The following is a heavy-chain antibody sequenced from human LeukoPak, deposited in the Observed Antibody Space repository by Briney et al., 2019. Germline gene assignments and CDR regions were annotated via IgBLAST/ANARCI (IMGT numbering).Heavy chain of an antibody. D-gene: IGHD3-22*01. CDR3: AKRGVVIRVILVGFHKEAYYFDS. CDR2: ISGSGGGT. Sequence: GGSLRLSCAVSGLSRSNYGMSWLPQAPGKGLEWVAGISGSGGGTNYADSVKGRFTISRDNPKNTLYLQMNRLRAEDTAVYFCAKRGVVIRVILVGFHKEAYYFDSWGQGALVTVSS. J-gene: IGHJ4*02. V-gene: IGHV3-23*01. CDR1: GLSRSNYG.